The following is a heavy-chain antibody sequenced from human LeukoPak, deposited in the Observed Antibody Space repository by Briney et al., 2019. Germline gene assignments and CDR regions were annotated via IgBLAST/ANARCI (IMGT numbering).Heavy chain of an antibody. CDR2: INSRRSYE. CDR1: GFTFSSYN. Sequence: PGGSLRLSCAASGFTFSSYNMNWARQAPGKALDWGSSINSRRSYEYYADSVKGRFTISRDNAKNSLYLQMNSLRAEDTAMYYCARDQRVIGYYYMDVWGKGTTVTVSS. CDR3: ARDQRVIGYYYMDV. D-gene: IGHD2/OR15-2a*01. J-gene: IGHJ6*03. V-gene: IGHV3-21*01.